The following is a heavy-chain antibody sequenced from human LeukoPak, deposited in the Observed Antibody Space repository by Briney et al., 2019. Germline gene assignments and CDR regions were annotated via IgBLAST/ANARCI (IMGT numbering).Heavy chain of an antibody. CDR2: MWSDGSNK. CDR3: ARNSAFDY. D-gene: IGHD2/OR15-2a*01. V-gene: IGHV3-33*01. CDR1: GFTFSSYD. Sequence: PGRSLRLSCAASGFTFSSYDMHWVRQAPGKGLEWVAVMWSDGSNKYHADSVKGRFTISRDNSKNTLYLQMNSLRAEDTAVYYCARNSAFDYWGQGTLVTVSS. J-gene: IGHJ4*02.